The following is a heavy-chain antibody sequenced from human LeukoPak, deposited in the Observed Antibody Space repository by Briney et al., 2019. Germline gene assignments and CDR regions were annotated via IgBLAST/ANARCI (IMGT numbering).Heavy chain of an antibody. CDR2: IGGSGDT. J-gene: IGHJ5*02. V-gene: IGHV3-23*01. Sequence: GGSLRLSCAASGFTFSRYAMTWVRQAQGKELEWVSSIGGSGDTYYADSVKGRFTISRDNSKNTLFLQMNSLRTDDTAVYYCAKYDVVVVAAERWFDPWGQGTLVTVSS. D-gene: IGHD2-15*01. CDR1: GFTFSRYA. CDR3: AKYDVVVVAAERWFDP.